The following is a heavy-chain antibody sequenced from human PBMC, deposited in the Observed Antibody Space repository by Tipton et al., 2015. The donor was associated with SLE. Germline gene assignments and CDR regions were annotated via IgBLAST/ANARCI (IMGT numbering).Heavy chain of an antibody. CDR2: IYYSGGT. Sequence: LRLSCTVSGGSISSSSYYWGWIRQPPGKGLEWIGSIYYSGGTYYNPSLKSRVTISVDTSKNQFSLKLSSVTAADTAVYYCARRPDWVKAFDIWGQGTMVTVSS. V-gene: IGHV4-39*01. J-gene: IGHJ3*02. D-gene: IGHD3/OR15-3a*01. CDR3: ARRPDWVKAFDI. CDR1: GGSISSSSYY.